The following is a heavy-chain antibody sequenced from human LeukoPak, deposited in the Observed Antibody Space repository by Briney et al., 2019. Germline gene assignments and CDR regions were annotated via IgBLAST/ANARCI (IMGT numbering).Heavy chain of an antibody. CDR3: ARQHIVVVTAPPGPIGDYYYYYMDV. CDR2: MNPNSGNT. J-gene: IGHJ6*03. CDR1: GYTFTSYD. D-gene: IGHD2-21*02. Sequence: ASVKVSCKASGYTFTSYDINWVRQATGQGLEGMGWMNPNSGNTGYAQKFQGRVTITRNTPISTAYMEVSSVREEDTAGYYCARQHIVVVTAPPGPIGDYYYYYMDVWGKGTTVTVSS. V-gene: IGHV1-8*03.